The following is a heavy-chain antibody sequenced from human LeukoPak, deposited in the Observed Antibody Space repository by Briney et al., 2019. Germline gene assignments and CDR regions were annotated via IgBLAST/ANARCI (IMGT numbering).Heavy chain of an antibody. Sequence: SKTLSLTCTVSGGSISSYYWSWIRQPAGKGLEWIGRIYTSGSTNYNPSLKSRVTMSVDTSKNQFSLKLSSVTAADTAVYYCAKSEVGATVFDYWGQGTLVTVSS. CDR3: AKSEVGATVFDY. V-gene: IGHV4-4*07. CDR2: IYTSGST. CDR1: GGSISSYY. D-gene: IGHD1-26*01. J-gene: IGHJ4*02.